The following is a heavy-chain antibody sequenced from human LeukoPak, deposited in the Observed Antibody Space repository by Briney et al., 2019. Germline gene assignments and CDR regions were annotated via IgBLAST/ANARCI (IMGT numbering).Heavy chain of an antibody. CDR2: IYHSGST. Sequence: SETLSLTCAVSGYSISSGYYWGWIRQPPGKGLEWIGSIYHSGSTYYNPSLKSRVTISVDTPKNQFSLKLSSVTAADTGVYYCARQYYREFDAFDIWGQGTMVTVSS. CDR1: GYSISSGYY. CDR3: ARQYYREFDAFDI. D-gene: IGHD3-16*02. J-gene: IGHJ3*02. V-gene: IGHV4-38-2*01.